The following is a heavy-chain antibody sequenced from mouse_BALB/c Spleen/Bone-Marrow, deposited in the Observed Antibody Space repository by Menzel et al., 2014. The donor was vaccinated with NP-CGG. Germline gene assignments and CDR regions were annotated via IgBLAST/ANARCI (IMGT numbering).Heavy chain of an antibody. CDR1: GYASSSSW. J-gene: IGHJ3*01. CDR2: IYPGDGDT. Sequence: LVESGPELVKPGAPVKISCKASGYASSSSWMNWVKQRPGQGLEWIGRIYPGDGDTNYNGKFKGKATLTADKSSSTAYMQLSSLTSVDSAVYFCARGRDWDAWFAYWGQGTLVTVSA. D-gene: IGHD4-1*01. CDR3: ARGRDWDAWFAY. V-gene: IGHV1-82*01.